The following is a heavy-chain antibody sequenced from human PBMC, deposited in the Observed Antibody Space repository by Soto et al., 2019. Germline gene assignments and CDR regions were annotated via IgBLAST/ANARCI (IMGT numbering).Heavy chain of an antibody. J-gene: IGHJ4*02. Sequence: GGSLRLSCVVSVFTFSNYAMTWVRQAPGKGLEWVSSMSSNTYYTDSVKGRFTISRDNSKNTLYLQMSSLRAQDTAMYYCAKGSSWSEFEYWGQGTLVTVSS. CDR1: VFTFSNYA. V-gene: IGHV3-23*01. CDR3: AKGSSWSEFEY. D-gene: IGHD6-19*01. CDR2: MSSNT.